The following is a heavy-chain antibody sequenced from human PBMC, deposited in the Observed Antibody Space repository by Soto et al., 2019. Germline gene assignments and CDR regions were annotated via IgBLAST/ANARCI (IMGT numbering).Heavy chain of an antibody. CDR1: GFTFSSDW. CDR2: INTDGSGT. CDR3: ARANSSSWPVYYYYGMDV. Sequence: GGSLRLSCAASGFTFSSDWMHWFRQAPGKGLVWVSRINTDGSGTSYADSVKGRFTISRDNAKNTLYLQMNSLRAEDTAVYYCARANSSSWPVYYYYGMDVWGQGTTVTVSS. J-gene: IGHJ6*02. V-gene: IGHV3-74*01. D-gene: IGHD6-13*01.